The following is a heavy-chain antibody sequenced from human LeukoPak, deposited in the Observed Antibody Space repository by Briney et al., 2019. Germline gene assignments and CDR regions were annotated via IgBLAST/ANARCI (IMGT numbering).Heavy chain of an antibody. J-gene: IGHJ4*02. Sequence: ASVKVSCKASGYTFSGYHMHWMRRAPGQGLEWMGRINPNSGDTNYAQKFQGRVTMTRDTSISTAYMELSRLRSDDTAVYYCARDYCSSTSCLFDYWGQGALVTVSS. D-gene: IGHD2-2*01. V-gene: IGHV1-2*06. CDR1: GYTFSGYH. CDR2: INPNSGDT. CDR3: ARDYCSSTSCLFDY.